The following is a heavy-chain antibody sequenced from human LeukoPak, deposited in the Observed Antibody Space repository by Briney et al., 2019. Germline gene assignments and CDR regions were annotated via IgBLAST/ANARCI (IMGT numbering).Heavy chain of an antibody. J-gene: IGHJ4*02. Sequence: SGGSLRLSCVASGFTFSSYAMGWVRQAPGKGLEWVSAISGSGVTTHYAGSVKGRFSISRDNTKNSLYLQIDNARVDDTGLYYCTRLPRETAGDYWGQGVPVIVSS. D-gene: IGHD1-14*01. CDR2: ISGSGVTT. CDR1: GFTFSSYA. CDR3: TRLPRETAGDY. V-gene: IGHV3-23*01.